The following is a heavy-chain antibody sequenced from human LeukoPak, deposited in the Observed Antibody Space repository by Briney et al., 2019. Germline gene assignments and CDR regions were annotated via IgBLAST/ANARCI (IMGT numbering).Heavy chain of an antibody. D-gene: IGHD2-21*01. CDR3: AKKSGSDYSYDAFDI. CDR1: GFTFSSSA. J-gene: IGHJ3*02. CDR2: ISNNGGYT. Sequence: GGSLRLSCAASGFTFSSSAMSWVRQAPGKGLEWVSAISNNGGYTYYADSVQGRFTISRDNSKNTLYLQMSSLRAEDTAVYYCAKKSGSDYSYDAFDIWGQGTMVTVSS. V-gene: IGHV3-23*01.